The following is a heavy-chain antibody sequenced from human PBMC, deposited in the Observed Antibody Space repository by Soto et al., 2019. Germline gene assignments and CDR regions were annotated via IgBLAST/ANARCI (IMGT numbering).Heavy chain of an antibody. CDR1: GLTFSSYA. V-gene: IGHV3-23*01. CDR3: AKDLSRDYSPYYFDY. Sequence: GGSLRLSCAASGLTFSSYAMSWVRQAPGKGLVWVSRISGGGSSTYYADSVKGRFTISRDNSKNTLYLQMNSLRAEDTAVYYCAKDLSRDYSPYYFDYWGQGTLVTVSS. J-gene: IGHJ4*02. D-gene: IGHD4-4*01. CDR2: ISGGGSST.